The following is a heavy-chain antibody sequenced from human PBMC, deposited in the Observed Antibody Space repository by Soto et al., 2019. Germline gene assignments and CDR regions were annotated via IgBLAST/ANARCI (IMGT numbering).Heavy chain of an antibody. D-gene: IGHD4-17*01. CDR3: ARGPYGDNAFDI. V-gene: IGHV1-2*02. CDR2: VNPHTGGT. Sequence: QVQLVQSGAEVKKPGASVKVSCKTSGYTFIGYYLNWVRQAPGQGLEWMGWVNPHTGGTHYAQKFDGRVTMTRDTSTYTAYMELKGLTSADTAVYFCARGPYGDNAFDIWGQGTVVTVSS. CDR1: GYTFIGYY. J-gene: IGHJ3*02.